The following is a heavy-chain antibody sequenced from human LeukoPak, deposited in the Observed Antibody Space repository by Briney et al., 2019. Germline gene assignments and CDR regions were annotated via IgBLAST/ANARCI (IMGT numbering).Heavy chain of an antibody. Sequence: SETLSLTCTVSGGSISGYYWSWIRQPPGKGLEWIGYVHNSGSTTYNPSLKSRVTISVDTSKSQFSLRLSSVTAADTAVYYCARDARVQKWFGEVIMTTTHYFDDWGQGTLVTVSS. CDR2: VHNSGST. V-gene: IGHV4-59*01. D-gene: IGHD3-10*01. CDR1: GGSISGYY. J-gene: IGHJ4*02. CDR3: ARDARVQKWFGEVIMTTTHYFDD.